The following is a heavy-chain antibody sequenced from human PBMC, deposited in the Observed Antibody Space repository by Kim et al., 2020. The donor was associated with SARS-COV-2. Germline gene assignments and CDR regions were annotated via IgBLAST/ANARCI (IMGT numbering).Heavy chain of an antibody. V-gene: IGHV4-39*01. J-gene: IGHJ3*01. CDR1: ADYIINNLYY. CDR3: ARLGFLSYGFDV. Sequence: SETLSLTCSVSADYIINNLYYWTWIRQPPGRGLEWIGAINYSGNTYNNVSLKSRVTMSVDKSTSQVSLRLTSVTAADTAIYYCARLGFLSYGFDVWGQGT. CDR2: INYSGNT. D-gene: IGHD2-15*01.